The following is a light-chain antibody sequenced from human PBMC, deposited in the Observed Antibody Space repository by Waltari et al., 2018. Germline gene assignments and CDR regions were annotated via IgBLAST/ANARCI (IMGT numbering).Light chain of an antibody. J-gene: IGLJ2*01. V-gene: IGLV2-23*02. CDR1: SSDVGNYKR. CDR2: AVS. CDR3: SSYAGSSKGV. Sequence: QSALTQPASVSGSPGQSITISCTGTSSDVGNYKRVSWYQQHPGKAPKLMIYAVSKRPSGFSDRFSGSKSGDMASLTISGLQPEYEAEYFCSSYAGSSKGVFGGGTKVTIL.